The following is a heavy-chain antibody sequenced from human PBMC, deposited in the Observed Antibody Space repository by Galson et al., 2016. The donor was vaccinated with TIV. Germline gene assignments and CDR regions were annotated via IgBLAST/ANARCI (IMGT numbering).Heavy chain of an antibody. CDR2: VYTSGSI. J-gene: IGHJ6*02. Sequence: TLSLTCTVSGGSISRGSFYWTWIRQPAGKGLDWIGRVYTSGSIEYNPSFVSRVTISLDTSQNRFFLKLSSVTAADTAVYFCARSQDSTEYFQYWGQGTTVTVSS. CDR1: GGSISRGSFY. CDR3: ARSQDSTEYFQY. D-gene: IGHD1-14*01. V-gene: IGHV4-61*02.